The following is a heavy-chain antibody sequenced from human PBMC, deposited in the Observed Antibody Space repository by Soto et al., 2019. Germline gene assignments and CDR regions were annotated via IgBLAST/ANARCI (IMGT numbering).Heavy chain of an antibody. D-gene: IGHD2-15*01. CDR2: ISSSSSYI. J-gene: IGHJ4*02. V-gene: IGHV3-21*01. Sequence: EVQLVESGGGLVKPGGSLRLSCSASGFTFSSYSMNWVRQAPGKGLEWVSSISSSSSYIYYADSVKGRFTISRDNAKNSLYLQMNSLRAEDTAVYYCAAYCSGGSCYQLRVGWGQGTLVTVSS. CDR3: AAYCSGGSCYQLRVG. CDR1: GFTFSSYS.